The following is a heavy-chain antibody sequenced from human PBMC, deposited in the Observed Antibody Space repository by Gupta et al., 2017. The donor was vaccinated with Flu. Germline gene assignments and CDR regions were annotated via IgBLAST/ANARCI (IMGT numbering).Heavy chain of an antibody. CDR3: AKDRRGYYDFWTGFFDF. CDR1: GFTFSKYG. J-gene: IGHJ4*02. V-gene: IGHV3-30*18. Sequence: QVHLVESGGGVVQPGGALRLSCEGSGFTFSKYGIHWVRQAPGKGLEWVAFISYDGTNKYFLESVTGRFTMPRDNSKNTVYLQMDRLRPEDTAVYYCAKDRRGYYDFWTGFFDFWGPGTPVSVSS. CDR2: ISYDGTNK. D-gene: IGHD3-3*01.